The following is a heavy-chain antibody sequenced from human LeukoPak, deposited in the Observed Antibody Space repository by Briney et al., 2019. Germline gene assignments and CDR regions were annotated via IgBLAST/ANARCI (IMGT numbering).Heavy chain of an antibody. CDR3: ARLNSSGWKPSYYYYGMDV. V-gene: IGHV4-34*01. D-gene: IGHD6-19*01. J-gene: IGHJ6*02. CDR1: RVAFTVYT. Sequence: TPSLTSAVYRVAFTVYTSGGIPHPPGKRLEWVGEINHSGSTNYNPSLKSRVTISVDTSKNQFSLKLSSVTAADTAVYYCARLNSSGWKPSYYYYGMDVWGQGTTVTVSS. CDR2: INHSGST.